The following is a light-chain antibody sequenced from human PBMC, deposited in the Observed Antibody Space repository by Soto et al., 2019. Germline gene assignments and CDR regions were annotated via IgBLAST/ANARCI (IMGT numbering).Light chain of an antibody. CDR3: QQYGSSPLFT. Sequence: EIVLTQSPGTLSLSPGERATLSCRASQSVSSSYLAWYQQKPGQAPRLLIYGASTRVTGIPDRFSGSGSGTDFTLTISRLEPEDVAVYYCQQYGSSPLFTFGPGTKVDIK. V-gene: IGKV3-20*01. J-gene: IGKJ3*01. CDR2: GAS. CDR1: QSVSSSY.